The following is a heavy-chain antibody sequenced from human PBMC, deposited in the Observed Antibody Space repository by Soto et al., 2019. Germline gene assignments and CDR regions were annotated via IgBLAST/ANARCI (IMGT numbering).Heavy chain of an antibody. CDR2: IYYSGST. CDR1: GGSISSGGYY. V-gene: IGHV4-31*03. J-gene: IGHJ6*02. D-gene: IGHD1-20*01. CDR3: ARDRSITGTTPGGYYYGMDV. Sequence: SETLSLTCTVSGGSISSGGYYWSWIRQHPGKGLEWIGYIYYSGSTYYNPSLKSRVTISVDTSKNQFSLKLSSVTAADRAVYYCARDRSITGTTPGGYYYGMDVGAQGATVTVSS.